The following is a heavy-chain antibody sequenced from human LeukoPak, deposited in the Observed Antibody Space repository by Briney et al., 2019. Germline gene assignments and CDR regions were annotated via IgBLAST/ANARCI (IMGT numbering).Heavy chain of an antibody. J-gene: IGHJ4*02. CDR3: ASKANVLLWFGGLLSGDY. CDR2: TYYSGST. CDR1: GGSISRSSYY. Sequence: PSETLSLTCSVSGGSISRSSYYWTWIRQSPGRGLEWIGNTYYSGSTLYNPSLKSRVTISVDTSKNQFSLRLTSVTAADTAVYYCASKANVLLWFGGLLSGDYWGQGTLVTVSS. D-gene: IGHD3-10*01. V-gene: IGHV4-39*01.